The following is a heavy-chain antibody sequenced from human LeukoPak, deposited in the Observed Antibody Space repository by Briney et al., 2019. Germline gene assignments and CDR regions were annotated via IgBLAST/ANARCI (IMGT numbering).Heavy chain of an antibody. CDR3: ARSKSWAHADS. CDR1: GGSISSGGYY. D-gene: IGHD1-26*01. Sequence: PSETLSLTCTVSGGSISSGGYYWSWIRQPPGKGLEWIGYIYHSGSTYYNPSLKSRVTISVDRSKNQFPLKLSSVTAADTAVYYCARSKSWAHADSWGQGTLVTVSS. CDR2: IYHSGST. V-gene: IGHV4-30-2*01. J-gene: IGHJ4*02.